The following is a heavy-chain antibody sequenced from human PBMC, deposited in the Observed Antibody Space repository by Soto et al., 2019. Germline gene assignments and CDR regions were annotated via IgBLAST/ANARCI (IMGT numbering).Heavy chain of an antibody. CDR3: ASEVARGWNYYMDV. CDR1: GFTFSSYS. V-gene: IGHV3-48*01. CDR2: ISSSSSTI. D-gene: IGHD3-22*01. Sequence: EVQLVESGGGLVQPGGSLRLSCAASGFTFSSYSMNWVRQAPGKGLEWVSYISSSSSTIYYADSVKGRFTISRDNAKNSLYLQMYSLRAEDTAVYYCASEVARGWNYYMDVWGKGTTVTVSS. J-gene: IGHJ6*03.